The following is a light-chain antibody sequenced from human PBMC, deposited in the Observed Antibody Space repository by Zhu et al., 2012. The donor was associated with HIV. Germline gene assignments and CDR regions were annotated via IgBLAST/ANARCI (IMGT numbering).Light chain of an antibody. CDR2: GAT. V-gene: IGKV3-20*01. CDR1: QTVRNRY. J-gene: IGKJ5*01. CDR3: QQYGDSPQIS. Sequence: IVLTQSPGTLSLSPGESATLSCRASQTVRNRYLAWYQQKPGEAPRLLMFGATSRATGISDRFSGSGSGTDFTLTISRLEPEDFAVYFCQQYGDSPQISFGQGTRLEIK.